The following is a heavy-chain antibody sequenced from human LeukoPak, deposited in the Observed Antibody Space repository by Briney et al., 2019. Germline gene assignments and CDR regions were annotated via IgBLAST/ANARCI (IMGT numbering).Heavy chain of an antibody. CDR1: GFTFSSYS. CDR3: ARGPPIAAAGYFDY. D-gene: IGHD6-13*01. J-gene: IGHJ4*02. CDR2: ISSSSSTI. V-gene: IGHV3-48*01. Sequence: GGSLRLSCAASGFTFSSYSMNWVRQAPGKGLEWVSYISSSSSTIYYADSVKGRFTISRDNAKNSLYLQMNSLRAEDTAVYYCARGPPIAAAGYFDYWGQGTLVTVSS.